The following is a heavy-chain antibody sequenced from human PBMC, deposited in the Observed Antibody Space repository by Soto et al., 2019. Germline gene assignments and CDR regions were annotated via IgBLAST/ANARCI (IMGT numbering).Heavy chain of an antibody. CDR1: GGSIRSESCY. V-gene: IGHV4-39*01. J-gene: IGHJ4*02. D-gene: IGHD2-15*01. CDR2: INYSGNK. CDR3: ARLWYGKRPPDG. Sequence: SETLSLTCTVFGGSIRSESCYWGWILQPPGKGMEWIGSINYSGNKYYKTYLKRRVNISADTSKGQLSLRLSTVTAADTAIYYCARLWYGKRPPDGWGQGTLVTVSS.